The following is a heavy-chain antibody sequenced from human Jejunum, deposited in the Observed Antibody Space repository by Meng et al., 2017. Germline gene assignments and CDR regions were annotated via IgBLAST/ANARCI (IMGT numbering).Heavy chain of an antibody. CDR2: INDSGST. D-gene: IGHD4-11*01. Sequence: QVKLQQWGAGLLKPSETLSLTCAVYSGSISDYYWTWIRQPPGKGLEWIGEINDSGSTNYNPSLKSRVTISVDTSKSQFYLRVSSVTAADTAVYYCARGNEYSNYGADFWGQGTLVTVSS. J-gene: IGHJ4*02. CDR3: ARGNEYSNYGADF. V-gene: IGHV4-34*01. CDR1: SGSISDYY.